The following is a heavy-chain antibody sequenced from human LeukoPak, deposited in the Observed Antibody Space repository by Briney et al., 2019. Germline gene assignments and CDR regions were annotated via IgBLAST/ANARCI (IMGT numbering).Heavy chain of an antibody. CDR1: GFTFSSYW. J-gene: IGHJ4*02. Sequence: GGSLRLSCAASGFTFSSYWMSWVRQAPGKGLEWVANIKQDGSEKYYVDSVKGRFTISRDNAKNSLYLQMNSLRAKDTAVYYCARDRANIVVVSASEYWGQGTLVTVSS. CDR3: ARDRANIVVVSASEY. D-gene: IGHD2-21*01. V-gene: IGHV3-7*01. CDR2: IKQDGSEK.